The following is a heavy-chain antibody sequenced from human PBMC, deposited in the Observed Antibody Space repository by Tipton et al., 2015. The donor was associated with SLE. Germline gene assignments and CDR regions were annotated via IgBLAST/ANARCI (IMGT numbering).Heavy chain of an antibody. CDR2: IIYSGNT. V-gene: IGHV4-38-2*01. D-gene: IGHD1-1*01. CDR3: ARTTAGFDF. Sequence: TLSLTCAVSGYSIGSGYFWGWVRQPPGKGLEWIASIIYSGNTYYNPSLKSRVTISVDTSKNQFSLNLSSVTAADTALYYCARTTAGFDFWGQGMLVTVSS. CDR1: GYSIGSGYF. J-gene: IGHJ4*02.